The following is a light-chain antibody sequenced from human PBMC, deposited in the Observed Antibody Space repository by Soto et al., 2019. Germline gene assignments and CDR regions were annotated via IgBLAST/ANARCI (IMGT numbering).Light chain of an antibody. Sequence: DIVLTQSPATLSSFPGDRVTLSCRASQYINTRLAWYQHRPGQAHRLLIYQTSIRAAGIPARFISSGSGTDVTLTISDVQHEDFALYYCHQRQSWPRTFGQVTKVDI. J-gene: IGKJ1*01. CDR1: QYINTR. V-gene: IGKV3-11*01. CDR3: HQRQSWPRT. CDR2: QTS.